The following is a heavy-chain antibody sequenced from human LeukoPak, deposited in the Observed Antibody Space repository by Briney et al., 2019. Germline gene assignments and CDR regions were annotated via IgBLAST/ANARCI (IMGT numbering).Heavy chain of an antibody. V-gene: IGHV4-4*07. J-gene: IGHJ3*02. Sequence: SETLSLTCTVSGGSISSYYWSWIRQPAGKGLEWIGRIYSSGSTNYNPSLKSRVTMSVDTSKDQFSLKLSSVTAADTAVYYCAGSTVTTYQDAFDIWGQGTMVTVSS. CDR3: AGSTVTTYQDAFDI. CDR2: IYSSGST. CDR1: GGSISSYY. D-gene: IGHD4-17*01.